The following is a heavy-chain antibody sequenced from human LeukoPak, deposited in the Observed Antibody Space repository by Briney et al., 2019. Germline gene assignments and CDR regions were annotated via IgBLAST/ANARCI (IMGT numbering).Heavy chain of an antibody. V-gene: IGHV3-48*03. CDR2: ISSGGSTI. D-gene: IGHD3-9*01. J-gene: IGHJ5*02. CDR3: AREDDILGWFDP. CDR1: GFTFSSYE. Sequence: GGSLRLSCAASGFTFSSYEMNWVRQAPGKGLEWVSYISSGGSTIYYADSVKGRFTISRDNAKNSLYLQMNSLRAEDTAVYYCAREDDILGWFDPWGQGTLVTVSS.